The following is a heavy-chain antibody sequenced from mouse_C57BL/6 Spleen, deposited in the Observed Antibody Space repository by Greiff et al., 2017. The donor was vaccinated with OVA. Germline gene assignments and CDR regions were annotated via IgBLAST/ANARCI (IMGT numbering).Heavy chain of an antibody. CDR2: ISSGGSYT. CDR3: ARHGSYFDY. Sequence: VQLKESGGDLVKPGGSLKLSCAASGFTFSSYGMSWVRQTPDKRLEWVATISSGGSYTYYPDSVKGRFTITRDNAKNTLYLRMSILKSEDTAMYYCARHGSYFDYWGQGTTLTVSS. J-gene: IGHJ2*01. V-gene: IGHV5-6*01. CDR1: GFTFSSYG.